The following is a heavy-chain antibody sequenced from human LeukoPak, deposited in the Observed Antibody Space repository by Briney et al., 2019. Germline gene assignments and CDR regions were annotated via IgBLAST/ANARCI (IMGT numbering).Heavy chain of an antibody. J-gene: IGHJ4*02. CDR2: INPSGGYT. V-gene: IGHV1-46*01. CDR3: ARLEPNLRGSPFDY. D-gene: IGHD3-10*01. CDR1: GGTFSSYA. Sequence: GASVKVSCKASGGTFSSYAISWVRQAPGQGLEWMGIINPSGGYTTYSQKFQGRVTMTRDMSTSTVYMELSSLRSEDTAVYYCARLEPNLRGSPFDYWGQGTLVTVSS.